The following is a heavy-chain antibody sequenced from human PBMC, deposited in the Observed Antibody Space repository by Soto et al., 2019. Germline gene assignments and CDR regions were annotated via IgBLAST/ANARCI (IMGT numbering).Heavy chain of an antibody. CDR1: GLTFSSYA. J-gene: IGHJ6*02. Sequence: PGGSLRLSCPASGLTFSSYAMSWVRPAPGKGLEWVSAISGSGGSTYYADSVKGRFTIYRDNSKNTLYLQMNSLRAEDTAVYYCAKDLVDCSSTSCYTGAYYYYGMDVWGQGTTVTVSS. CDR2: ISGSGGST. D-gene: IGHD2-2*02. CDR3: AKDLVDCSSTSCYTGAYYYYGMDV. V-gene: IGHV3-23*01.